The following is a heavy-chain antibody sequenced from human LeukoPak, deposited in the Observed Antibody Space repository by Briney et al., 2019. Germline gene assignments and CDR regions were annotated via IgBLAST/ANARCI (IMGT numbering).Heavy chain of an antibody. CDR1: GFTFSSYS. V-gene: IGHV3-21*01. Sequence: GGSLRLSCAASGFTFSSYSMSWVRQAPGKGLEWVSSISSSSSYIYYADSVKGRFTISRDNAKNSLYLQMNSLRAEDTAVYYCARAQYYYGSGSHMNYWGQGTLVTVSS. J-gene: IGHJ4*02. CDR3: ARAQYYYGSGSHMNY. CDR2: ISSSSSYI. D-gene: IGHD3-10*01.